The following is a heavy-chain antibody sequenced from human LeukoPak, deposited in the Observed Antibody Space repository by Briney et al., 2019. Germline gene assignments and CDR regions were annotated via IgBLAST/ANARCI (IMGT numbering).Heavy chain of an antibody. Sequence: PSETLSLTCTVSGGSISSYYWSWIRQPPGKGLEWIGYIYYSGSTNHNPSLKSRVTISVDTSKNQFSLKLSSVTAADTAVYYCARDEGTLGYYYGMDVWGQGTTVTVSS. D-gene: IGHD3-10*01. J-gene: IGHJ6*02. V-gene: IGHV4-59*01. CDR1: GGSISSYY. CDR2: IYYSGST. CDR3: ARDEGTLGYYYGMDV.